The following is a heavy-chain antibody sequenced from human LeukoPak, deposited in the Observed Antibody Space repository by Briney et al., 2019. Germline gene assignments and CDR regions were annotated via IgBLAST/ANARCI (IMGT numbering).Heavy chain of an antibody. CDR1: GFNFNNYE. CDR3: AKGPRQQLVTRFDN. J-gene: IGHJ4*02. Sequence: GGSLRLSCSASGFNFNNYEMNWVRQAPRKGLEWVSDISASGGSTYYADSVKGRFTVSRDNSKNTLYLQMSSLRADDTAVYYCAKGPRQQLVTRFDNWGQGTLLTVSS. D-gene: IGHD6-13*01. CDR2: ISASGGST. V-gene: IGHV3-23*01.